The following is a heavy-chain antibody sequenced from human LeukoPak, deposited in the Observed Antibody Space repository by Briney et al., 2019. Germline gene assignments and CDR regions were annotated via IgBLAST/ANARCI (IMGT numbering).Heavy chain of an antibody. CDR2: IYYSGST. V-gene: IGHV4-39*01. J-gene: IGHJ4*02. D-gene: IGHD3-16*01. CDR3: ARSPLWVHDY. Sequence: SETLSLTCTVSGGSISSSSYCWGWIRQPPGKGLEWIGSIYYSGSTYYNPSLKSRVTISVDTSKNQFSLKLSSVTAADTAVYYCARSPLWVHDYWGQGTLVTVSS. CDR1: GGSISSSSYC.